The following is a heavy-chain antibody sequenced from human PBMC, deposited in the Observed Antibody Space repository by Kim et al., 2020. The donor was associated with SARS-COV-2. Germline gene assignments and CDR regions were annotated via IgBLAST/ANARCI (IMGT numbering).Heavy chain of an antibody. CDR3: AKTVVAGPYYYYGMDV. V-gene: IGHV3-30*18. J-gene: IGHJ6*02. D-gene: IGHD6-19*01. Sequence: GGSLRLSCAASGFTFSSYGMHWVRQAPGKGLEWVAVISYDGSNKYYADSVKGRFTISRDNSKNTLYLQMNSLRAEDTAVYYCAKTVVAGPYYYYGMDVWGQGTTVTVSS. CDR1: GFTFSSYG. CDR2: ISYDGSNK.